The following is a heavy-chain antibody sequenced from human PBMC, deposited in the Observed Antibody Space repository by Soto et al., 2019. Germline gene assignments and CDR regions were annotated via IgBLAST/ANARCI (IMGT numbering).Heavy chain of an antibody. V-gene: IGHV3-30-3*01. CDR2: ISYDGSNK. CDR3: ARHHPEDSSSWSNVVDS. D-gene: IGHD6-13*01. J-gene: IGHJ4*02. CDR1: GFTFSSYA. Sequence: GGSLRLSCAASGFTFSSYAMHWVRQAPGKGLEWVAVISYDGSNKYYADSVKGRFTISRDNSKNTLYLQMNSLRAEDTAVYYCARHHPEDSSSWSNVVDSRRKGTRVPASS.